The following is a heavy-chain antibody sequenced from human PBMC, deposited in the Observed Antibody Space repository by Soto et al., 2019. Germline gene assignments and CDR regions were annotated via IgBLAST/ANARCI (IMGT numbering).Heavy chain of an antibody. CDR2: VNPDNGNT. V-gene: IGHV1-3*01. J-gene: IGHJ4*02. D-gene: IGHD6-13*01. CDR3: ARDSGAKLSSS. CDR1: GYTFTRYT. Sequence: GASVKVSCKASGYTFTRYTMNWVRQAPGQRLEWMGWVNPDNGNTKSSQKFQDRVIITRDTSASTAYMDLSSLRSEDTAVYYCARDSGAKLSSSWGQGTLVTVSS.